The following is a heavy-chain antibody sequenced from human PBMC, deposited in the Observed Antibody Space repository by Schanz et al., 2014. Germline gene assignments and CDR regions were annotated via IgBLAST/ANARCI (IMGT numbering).Heavy chain of an antibody. V-gene: IGHV3-33*06. J-gene: IGHJ4*02. CDR1: GFTFSNHG. Sequence: QVQLVESGGGVVQPGRSLRLSCAASGFTFSNHGMHWVRQSPGKGLEWVALIWYDGSNEYYADSVKGRFTISRDNPKKALYLQINSLRVEDTAVYYCAKQHGVIQQVSDYWGQGTLVTVSS. D-gene: IGHD2-21*01. CDR2: IWYDGSNE. CDR3: AKQHGVIQQVSDY.